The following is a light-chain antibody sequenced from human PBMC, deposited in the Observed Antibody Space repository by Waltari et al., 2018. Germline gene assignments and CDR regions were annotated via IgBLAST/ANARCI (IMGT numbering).Light chain of an antibody. Sequence: NFMLTQPHSVSESPGKTINISCTRSRGSLAANFVQWYQQRPGSAPTILIYDDNQRALGVPDRFSGSIDRSSNSASLTISALKPEDEADYYCQSYDNLNTVFGGGTKLTVL. CDR1: RGSLAANF. J-gene: IGLJ3*02. CDR2: DDN. CDR3: QSYDNLNTV. V-gene: IGLV6-57*04.